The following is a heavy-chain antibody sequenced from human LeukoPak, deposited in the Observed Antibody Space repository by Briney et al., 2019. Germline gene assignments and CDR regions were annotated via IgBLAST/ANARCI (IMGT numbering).Heavy chain of an antibody. CDR1: GYTFTSYD. J-gene: IGHJ6*03. CDR2: MNPNSGNT. D-gene: IGHD2-15*01. Sequence: ASVKVSCKASGYTFTSYDINWVRQATGQGLEWMGWMNPNSGNTGYAQKFQGRVTITRNTSLSTAYMELSSLRSEDTAVYYCARARGGVVVVAASKSYYYYYMDVWGKGTTVTVSS. CDR3: ARARGGVVVVAASKSYYYYYMDV. V-gene: IGHV1-8*03.